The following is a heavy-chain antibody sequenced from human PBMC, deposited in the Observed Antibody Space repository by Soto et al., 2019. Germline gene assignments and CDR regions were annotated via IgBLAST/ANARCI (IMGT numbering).Heavy chain of an antibody. CDR3: ARELGGYDYLYYYYYMHV. CDR1: GDSFDSFT. J-gene: IGHJ6*03. CDR2: IVPVLGMA. D-gene: IGHD5-12*01. Sequence: QVQLVQSGAEVARPGSSVRVSCKASGDSFDSFTFNWVRQAPGQGLEWMGRIVPVLGMANYAQKFQGRLTITAEKSTSTAYMELRSLRSEDTAVYYCARELGGYDYLYYYYYMHVWGKGTTVTVSS. V-gene: IGHV1-69*08.